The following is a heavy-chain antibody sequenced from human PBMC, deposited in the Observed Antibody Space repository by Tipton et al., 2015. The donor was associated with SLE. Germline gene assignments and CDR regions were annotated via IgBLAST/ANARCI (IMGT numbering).Heavy chain of an antibody. CDR1: NGSISSHL. D-gene: IGHD4-23*01. CDR2: IYYSGGT. Sequence: TLSLTCTVPNGSISSHLWRWIRQSPGKGLEWIGYIYYSGGTNYNPSLESRVTISVDKSKNQFSLRLNSVTAADTAVYYCARDYGGNAGELDYWGQGTLVTVSS. J-gene: IGHJ1*01. CDR3: ARDYGGNAGELDY. V-gene: IGHV4-59*11.